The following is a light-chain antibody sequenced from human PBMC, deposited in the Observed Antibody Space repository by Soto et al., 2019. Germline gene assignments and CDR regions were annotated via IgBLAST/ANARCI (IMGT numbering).Light chain of an antibody. J-gene: IGKJ1*01. V-gene: IGKV1-5*01. CDR3: QQYSNFPPWT. Sequence: DIQMTQSPSTLSASVGDRITITCRASQNIRNYLAWYQQKPGMAPKLLIYDASNLEGGVPSRFSGSGSGTEFTLTISSLQPADFAAYYCQQYSNFPPWTFGQGTKVEF. CDR2: DAS. CDR1: QNIRNY.